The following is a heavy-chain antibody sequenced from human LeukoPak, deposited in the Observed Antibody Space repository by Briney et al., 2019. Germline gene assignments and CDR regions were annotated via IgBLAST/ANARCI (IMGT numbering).Heavy chain of an antibody. J-gene: IGHJ3*02. CDR3: ARGGRVLLWFGEPQAAFDI. V-gene: IGHV4-39*01. CDR1: GGSISSSSYD. D-gene: IGHD3-10*01. CDR2: IYYSGST. Sequence: SETLSLTCTVSGGSISSSSYDWGWIRQPPGKGLEWIVSIYYSGSTYYNPALKSRFTISVDTSKNQFSLQLNSVTPEDTAVYYCARGGRVLLWFGEPQAAFDIWGQGTMVTVSS.